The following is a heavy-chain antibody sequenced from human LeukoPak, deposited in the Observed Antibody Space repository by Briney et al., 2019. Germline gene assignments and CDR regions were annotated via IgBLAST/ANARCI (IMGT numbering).Heavy chain of an antibody. V-gene: IGHV4-59*01. J-gene: IGHJ4*02. D-gene: IGHD3-22*01. CDR1: GGSISTYY. CDR3: ARVDYDSSSYFDF. CDR2: IYYSGST. Sequence: PSETLSLTCTVSGGSISTYYWSWIRQPPGKGLEWIGFIYYSGSTNYNPSLKGRVTISVDTSKNHFSLKLYSVIAADTAVYYCARVDYDSSSYFDFWGQGTLVTVSS.